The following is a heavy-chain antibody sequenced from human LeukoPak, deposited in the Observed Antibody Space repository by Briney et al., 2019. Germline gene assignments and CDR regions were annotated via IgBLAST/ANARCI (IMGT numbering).Heavy chain of an antibody. V-gene: IGHV1-8*01. Sequence: ASVKVSCKASGYTFTSYDINWVRQAPGQGLEWMGWMNPNSGNTGYAQKFQGRVTMTRNTSISTAYMELSSLRSEDTAVYCCARRLLLIAAAINWFDPWGQGTLVTVSS. CDR3: ARRLLLIAAAINWFDP. J-gene: IGHJ5*02. CDR1: GYTFTSYD. D-gene: IGHD6-13*01. CDR2: MNPNSGNT.